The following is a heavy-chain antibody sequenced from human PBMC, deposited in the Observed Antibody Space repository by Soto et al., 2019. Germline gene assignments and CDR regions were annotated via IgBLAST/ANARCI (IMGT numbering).Heavy chain of an antibody. J-gene: IGHJ4*02. CDR1: GGSFSSGGYY. CDR3: ARATSFSGHHGY. Sequence: QLQLQESGPGLVKPSQTLSLACTVSGGSFSSGGYYWSWIRQLPGKGVEWIGYIYYSGITYYNPSLKRRFNISLDTSKNQFSLKLSSVTAADTAVYYCARATSFSGHHGYWGQGTLVTVSS. D-gene: IGHD2-8*02. CDR2: IYYSGIT. V-gene: IGHV4-31*03.